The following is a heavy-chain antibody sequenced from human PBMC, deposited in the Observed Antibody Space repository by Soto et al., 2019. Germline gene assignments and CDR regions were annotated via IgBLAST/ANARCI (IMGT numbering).Heavy chain of an antibody. Sequence: ASVKVSCKASGYTFTGHYMHWVRQVSGKGLEYLGWLKSDNGGAYSAPKFQGRVTFTRDTSTTTAYMELSGLRSDDTAVYFCARDICLLRWGRACPKFGLDFWGKGTTVTVAS. CDR1: GYTFTGHY. D-gene: IGHD3-16*01. V-gene: IGHV1-2*02. CDR3: ARDICLLRWGRACPKFGLDF. CDR2: LKSDNGGA. J-gene: IGHJ6*04.